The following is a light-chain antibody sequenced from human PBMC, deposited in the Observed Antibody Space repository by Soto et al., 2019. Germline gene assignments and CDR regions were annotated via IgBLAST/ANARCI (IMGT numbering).Light chain of an antibody. CDR1: HILQHSNGYNY. CDR2: LAS. J-gene: IGKJ5*01. V-gene: IGKV2-28*01. CDR3: MQGVQMPPIT. Sequence: DIVMTQSQLSLPVTPGEPASISCSSIHILQHSNGYNYLDWYFQKPGQSPQLLIYLASNRASGVPVRFSGSGSGTDFTLNISRVEAEDVGLYYCMQGVQMPPITFGQGTRLAVK.